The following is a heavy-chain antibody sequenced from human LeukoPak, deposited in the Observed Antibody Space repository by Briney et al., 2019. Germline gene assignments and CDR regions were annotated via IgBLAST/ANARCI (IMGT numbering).Heavy chain of an antibody. CDR3: TTEID. V-gene: IGHV3-23*01. D-gene: IGHD1-14*01. CDR2: ISGSGGST. Sequence: GGSLRLSCAASGFSFSTYGMSWVRQAPGKGLEWVSAISGSGGSTNYADSVKGRFTISRDNSKNTLYLQMSSLKTDDTAVYYCTTEIDWGQGTLVTVSS. J-gene: IGHJ4*02. CDR1: GFSFSTYG.